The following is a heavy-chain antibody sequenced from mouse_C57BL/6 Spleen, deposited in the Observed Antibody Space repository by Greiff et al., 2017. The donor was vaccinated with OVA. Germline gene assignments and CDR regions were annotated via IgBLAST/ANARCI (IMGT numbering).Heavy chain of an antibody. D-gene: IGHD1-1*01. CDR3: ASSPYGPLAY. J-gene: IGHJ3*01. CDR2: IYPRSGNT. CDR1: GYTFTSYG. Sequence: VQLVESGAELARPGASVKLSCKASGYTFTSYGISWVKQRTGQGLEWIGEIYPRSGNTYYNEKFKGKATLTADKSSSTAYMQLSSLTSEDSAVYFCASSPYGPLAYWGQGTLVTVSA. V-gene: IGHV1-81*01.